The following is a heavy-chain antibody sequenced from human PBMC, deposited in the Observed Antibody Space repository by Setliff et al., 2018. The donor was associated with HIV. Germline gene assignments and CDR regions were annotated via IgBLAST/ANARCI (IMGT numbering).Heavy chain of an antibody. CDR2: IYYSGST. V-gene: IGHV4-30-4*08. Sequence: PSETLSLTCTVSGASISSGDYYWTWIRQPPGKGLEWIGYIYYSGSTYYNPSLKSRVTISVDKSKNQFSLKLNSVTAADTAVYYCARDPYDTSGYSNYYFDLWGRGTLVTVSS. J-gene: IGHJ2*01. CDR1: GASISSGDYY. CDR3: ARDPYDTSGYSNYYFDL. D-gene: IGHD3-22*01.